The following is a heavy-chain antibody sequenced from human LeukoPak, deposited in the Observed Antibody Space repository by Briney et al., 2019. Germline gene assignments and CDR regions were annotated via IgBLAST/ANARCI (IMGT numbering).Heavy chain of an antibody. Sequence: SETLSLTCTVSGYSISSGHFWAWIRQPPGKGLEWIGSIHHNGDIYYNPSLKSRVTISADTSKNQFSLRVNSVTAADTAVYYCARVSGSSWFDYWGQGTLVTVSS. CDR2: IHHNGDI. CDR3: ARVSGSSWFDY. CDR1: GYSISSGHF. V-gene: IGHV4-38-2*02. D-gene: IGHD6-13*01. J-gene: IGHJ4*02.